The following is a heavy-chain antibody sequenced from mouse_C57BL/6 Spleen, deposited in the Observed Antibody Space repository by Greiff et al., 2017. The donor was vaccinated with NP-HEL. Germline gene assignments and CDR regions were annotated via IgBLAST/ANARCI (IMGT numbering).Heavy chain of an antibody. CDR1: GFTFTDYY. Sequence: EVKLMESGGGLVQPGGSLSLSCAASGFTFTDYYMSWVRQPPGQALELLGFIRNKANGYTTGYSATVQGRFTISRDNSQSILSLQMNSLRAEDSATYYCARSLITTNAMDYWGQGTSVTVSS. V-gene: IGHV7-3*01. J-gene: IGHJ4*01. D-gene: IGHD1-1*01. CDR3: ARSLITTNAMDY. CDR2: IRNKANGYTT.